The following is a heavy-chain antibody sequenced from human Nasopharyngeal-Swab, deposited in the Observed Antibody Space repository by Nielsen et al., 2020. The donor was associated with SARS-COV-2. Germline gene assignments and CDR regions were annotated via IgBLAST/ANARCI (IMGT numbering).Heavy chain of an antibody. CDR3: ARYFPRPLDFWNHLSVSHLLYYYGMDV. CDR2: INSDGSST. J-gene: IGHJ6*02. V-gene: IGHV3-74*01. CDR1: GFTFSSYW. Sequence: GGSLRLSCAASGFTFSSYWMHWVRQAPGKGLVWVSRINSDGSSTSYADSVKGRFTISRDNAKNTLYLQMNSLRAEDTAVYYCARYFPRPLDFWNHLSVSHLLYYYGMDVWGQGTTVTSP. D-gene: IGHD3-3*01.